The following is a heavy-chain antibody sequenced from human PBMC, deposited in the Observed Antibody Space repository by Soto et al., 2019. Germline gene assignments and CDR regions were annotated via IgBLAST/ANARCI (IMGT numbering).Heavy chain of an antibody. D-gene: IGHD3-3*01. J-gene: IGHJ4*02. Sequence: PSETLSLTCTVSGGSISSGGYYWSWIRQHPGKGLEWIGYIYYSGSTYYNPSLKSRVTISVDTSKNQFSLKLSSVTAADTAVYYCARARTIFGVVIKPTILDYWGQGTLVTVSS. V-gene: IGHV4-31*03. CDR1: GGSISSGGYY. CDR3: ARARTIFGVVIKPTILDY. CDR2: IYYSGST.